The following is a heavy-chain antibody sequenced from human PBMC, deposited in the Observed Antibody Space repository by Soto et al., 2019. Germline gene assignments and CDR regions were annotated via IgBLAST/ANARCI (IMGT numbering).Heavy chain of an antibody. Sequence: QITLNESGPTQVKPRQTLTLTCTFSGFSLTTSGVGVGWIRQSPGKAPEWLALIYWDDDKRYSPSLKSRLTITKDTYNNRVVLTMADLDPADTATYYCAHRVLRTVFGLVTTTAIYFDFWGQGTPVAVSS. CDR2: IYWDDDK. CDR1: GFSLTTSGVG. CDR3: AHRVLRTVFGLVTTTAIYFDF. J-gene: IGHJ4*02. D-gene: IGHD3-3*01. V-gene: IGHV2-5*02.